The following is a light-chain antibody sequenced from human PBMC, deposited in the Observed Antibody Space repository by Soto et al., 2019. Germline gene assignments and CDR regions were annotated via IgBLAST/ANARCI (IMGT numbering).Light chain of an antibody. CDR3: SSYGGSYPYV. CDR2: DVS. J-gene: IGLJ1*01. V-gene: IGLV2-11*01. Sequence: QSALTQPRSVSGSPGQSVTISCTGTSSDVGGYNYVSWYQQHPGKAPKLMIYDVSKRPSGVPDRFSGSKSGNTAPLTISGLQAEDEADYYCSSYGGSYPYVFGTGTKLTVL. CDR1: SSDVGGYNY.